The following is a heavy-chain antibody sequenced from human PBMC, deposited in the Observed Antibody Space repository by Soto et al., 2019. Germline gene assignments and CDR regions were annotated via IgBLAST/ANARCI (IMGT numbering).Heavy chain of an antibody. CDR3: ASGYYDSSGYPSGMDV. CDR2: ISAYNGNT. Sequence: EASVKVSCKASGYTFTNYGISWVRQAPGQGLEWMGWISAYNGNTNYAQKLQGRVTMTTDTSTSTAYMELRSLRSGDTAVYYCASGYYDSSGYPSGMDVWGQGTTVTVSS. J-gene: IGHJ6*02. V-gene: IGHV1-18*01. D-gene: IGHD3-22*01. CDR1: GYTFTNYG.